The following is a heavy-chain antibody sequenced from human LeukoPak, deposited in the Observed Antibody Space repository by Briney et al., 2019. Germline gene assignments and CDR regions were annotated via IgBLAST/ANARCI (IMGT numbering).Heavy chain of an antibody. CDR2: INDSGST. V-gene: IGHV4-34*01. CDR1: GGSFSGYY. D-gene: IGHD1-7*01. CDR3: ARLNGNFQNFYDY. Sequence: SETLSLTCAVYGGSFSGYYWSWIRQPPGKGLEWIGEINDSGSTKYNPSLKSRVTISIDTSKNQFSLKLTSVTAADTALYYCARLNGNFQNFYDYWGQGTLVTVSS. J-gene: IGHJ4*02.